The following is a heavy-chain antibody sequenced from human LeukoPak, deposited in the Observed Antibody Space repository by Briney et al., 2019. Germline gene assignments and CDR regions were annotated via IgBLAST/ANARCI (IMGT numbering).Heavy chain of an antibody. Sequence: GGSLRLSCVASGFTFSSYWMTWVRQAPGKGLEWVAFIRYDGSNKYYADSVKGRFTISRDNAKNSLYLQMNSLRAEDTALYYCARDTVVRGVIMGNFDYWGQGTLVTVSS. CDR1: GFTFSSYW. D-gene: IGHD3-10*01. V-gene: IGHV3-30*02. CDR3: ARDTVVRGVIMGNFDY. J-gene: IGHJ4*02. CDR2: IRYDGSNK.